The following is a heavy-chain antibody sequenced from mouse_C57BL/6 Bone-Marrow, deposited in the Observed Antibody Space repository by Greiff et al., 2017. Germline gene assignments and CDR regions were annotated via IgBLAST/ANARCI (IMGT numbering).Heavy chain of an antibody. J-gene: IGHJ1*03. CDR2: ISNLAYSI. D-gene: IGHD4-1*01. Sequence: EVKLMESGGGLVQPGGSLKLSCAASGFTFSDYGMAWVRQAPRKGPEWVAFISNLAYSIYYADTVTGRFTISRDNAKNTLYLEMSSLRSEDTAMYYCARRGGTGNCDWYFDVWVTGTTVTVSS. CDR1: GFTFSDYG. CDR3: ARRGGTGNCDWYFDV. V-gene: IGHV5-15*04.